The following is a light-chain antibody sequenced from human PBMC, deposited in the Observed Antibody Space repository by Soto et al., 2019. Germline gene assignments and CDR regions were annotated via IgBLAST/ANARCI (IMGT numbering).Light chain of an antibody. CDR3: HQYPRWPYS. CDR2: REF. V-gene: IGKV3-15*01. J-gene: IGKJ2*01. CDR1: QSVSSS. Sequence: EIVMTQSPGTLSVSPGERATLSCRASQSVSSSLDWYQQKPGQSPMRLIYREFTMATDIPARFSGSGSGTDFTLTIRSLRSEDFVVYSCHQYPRWPYSFRPWNKMEIK.